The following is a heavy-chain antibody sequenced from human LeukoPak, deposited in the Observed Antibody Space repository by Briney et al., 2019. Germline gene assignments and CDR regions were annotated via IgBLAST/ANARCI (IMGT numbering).Heavy chain of an antibody. CDR1: GYSIGSDYY. CDR3: ARVRYCSGGSCSSPTYFDY. Sequence: SETLPLTCTVCGYSIGSDYYWGWIRQPPGKGLEWIGNIYHSGSTYYNASLKSRVTILVDMSKNQFSLKLSSATAADTAVYYCARVRYCSGGSCSSPTYFDYWGQGTLVTVSS. J-gene: IGHJ4*02. V-gene: IGHV4-38-2*02. CDR2: IYHSGST. D-gene: IGHD2-15*01.